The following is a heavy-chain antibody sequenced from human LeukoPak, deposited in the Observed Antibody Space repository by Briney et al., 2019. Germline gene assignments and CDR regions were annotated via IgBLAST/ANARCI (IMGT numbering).Heavy chain of an antibody. CDR3: ARGDYSYYHGMDV. V-gene: IGHV4-34*01. CDR1: AGSFSSYY. Sequence: SGTLSLTCAVYAGSFSSYYWNWIRQPPGKGLEWIGEISHSGSINYNPSLKSRVTISVDTSKNQFSLKLSSVTAADTAVYYCARGDYSYYHGMDVWGKGTSVTVSS. CDR2: ISHSGSI. J-gene: IGHJ6*04.